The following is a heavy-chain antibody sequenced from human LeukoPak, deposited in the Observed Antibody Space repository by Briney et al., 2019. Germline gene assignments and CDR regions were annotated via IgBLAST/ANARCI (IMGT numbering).Heavy chain of an antibody. J-gene: IGHJ3*02. Sequence: PSETLSLTCTASGGSISSYYWSWIRQPPGKGLEWIGYIYYSGSTNYNPSLKSRVTISVDTSKNQFSLKLSSVTAADTAVYYCARVPVTDYVWGSSLGAFDIWGQGTMVTVSS. CDR1: GGSISSYY. CDR2: IYYSGST. CDR3: ARVPVTDYVWGSSLGAFDI. V-gene: IGHV4-59*01. D-gene: IGHD3-16*01.